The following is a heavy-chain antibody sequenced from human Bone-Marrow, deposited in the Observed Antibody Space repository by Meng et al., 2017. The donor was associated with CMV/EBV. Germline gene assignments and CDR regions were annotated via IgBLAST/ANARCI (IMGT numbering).Heavy chain of an antibody. D-gene: IGHD4-17*01. CDR3: ARRGEGDYGLAGFDY. J-gene: IGHJ4*02. Sequence: SETLSLTCAVYGGSFSGYYWSWIRQPPGKGLEWIGEINHSGSTNYNPSLKSRVTISVDTSKHQFSLKLSSVTAADTAVYYCARRGEGDYGLAGFDYWGQGTLVTVSS. CDR2: INHSGST. CDR1: GGSFSGYY. V-gene: IGHV4-34*01.